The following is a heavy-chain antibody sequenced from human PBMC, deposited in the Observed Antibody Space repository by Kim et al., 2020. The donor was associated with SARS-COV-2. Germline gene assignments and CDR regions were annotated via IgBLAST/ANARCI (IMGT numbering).Heavy chain of an antibody. CDR2: IKQDGSEK. CDR3: VLGAIGYCSGGSCYDY. CDR1: GFTFSSYW. V-gene: IGHV3-7*01. D-gene: IGHD2-15*01. Sequence: GGSLRLSCAASGFTFSSYWMSWVRQAPGKGLAWVANIKQDGSEKYYVDSVKGRFTISRDNAKNSLYLQMNSLRAEDTAVYYCVLGAIGYCSGGSCYDYWGQGTLVTVSS. J-gene: IGHJ4*02.